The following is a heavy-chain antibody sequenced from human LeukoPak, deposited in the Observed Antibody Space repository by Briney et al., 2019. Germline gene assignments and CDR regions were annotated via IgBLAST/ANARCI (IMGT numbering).Heavy chain of an antibody. J-gene: IGHJ4*02. CDR1: GFMFSSNW. CDR2: IKEDGTET. D-gene: IGHD5-24*01. Sequence: GGSLRLSCAASGFMFSSNWMSWVRLAPGKGLEWVANIKEDGTETYYVDSVEGRFTISRDNAKNSLYLQVNSLRVEDTAVYYCAKEGRSLQTYWGQGTLVTVSS. CDR3: AKEGRSLQTY. V-gene: IGHV3-7*03.